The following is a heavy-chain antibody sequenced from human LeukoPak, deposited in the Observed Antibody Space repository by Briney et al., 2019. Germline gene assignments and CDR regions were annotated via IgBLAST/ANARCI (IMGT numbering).Heavy chain of an antibody. V-gene: IGHV3-21*01. J-gene: IGHJ4*02. CDR1: GFTFSSYS. Sequence: GGSLRLSCAASGFTFSSYSMNWVRQAPGKGLEWVSFISSSRSYIYYADSVKGRFTISRDNAKNSLYLQMNSLRAEDTAVYYCAGFIAAPYYFDYWGRGTLVTVSS. D-gene: IGHD6-13*01. CDR3: AGFIAAPYYFDY. CDR2: ISSSRSYI.